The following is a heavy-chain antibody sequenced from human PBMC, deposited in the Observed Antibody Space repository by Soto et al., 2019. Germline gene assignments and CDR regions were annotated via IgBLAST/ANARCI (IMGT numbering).Heavy chain of an antibody. Sequence: EVKLVESGGGLVQPGGSLRLSCAASGVTVSNNYMTWVRQAPGKGLELVSSIYSTGNTFYADSVKGRLNISRDHSKNTLYLQMNSLRVEDTAVYYCARNVPVTTLGYWGQGTLVTVSS. V-gene: IGHV3-66*01. J-gene: IGHJ4*02. CDR2: IYSTGNT. CDR1: GVTVSNNY. CDR3: ARNVPVTTLGY. D-gene: IGHD4-17*01.